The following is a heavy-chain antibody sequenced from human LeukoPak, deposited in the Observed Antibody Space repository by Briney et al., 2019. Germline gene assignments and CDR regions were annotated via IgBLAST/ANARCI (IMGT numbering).Heavy chain of an antibody. Sequence: PSETLSLTCTVSGGSLSSYYWSWIRQPPGKGLEWIGEINHSGSTNYNPSLKSRVTISVDTSKNQFSLKLSSVTAADTAVYYCARGRLRCSGGSCYQYYFDYWGQGTLVTVSS. CDR1: GGSLSSYY. J-gene: IGHJ4*02. CDR2: INHSGST. V-gene: IGHV4-34*01. CDR3: ARGRLRCSGGSCYQYYFDY. D-gene: IGHD2-15*01.